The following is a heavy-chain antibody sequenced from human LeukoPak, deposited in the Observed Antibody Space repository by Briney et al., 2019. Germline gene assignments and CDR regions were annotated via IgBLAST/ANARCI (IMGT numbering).Heavy chain of an antibody. J-gene: IGHJ5*02. Sequence: PSETLSLTCAVYGWSFNDYYWNWIRLPPGKGLEWIGEINARGDTNYNPSLKSRVTISVDTSKNHFSLRLTSMIAADTAIYYCARGQVPAARGYNWFDPWGQGTLVTVSS. CDR2: INARGDT. D-gene: IGHD2-2*01. V-gene: IGHV4-34*01. CDR1: GWSFNDYY. CDR3: ARGQVPAARGYNWFDP.